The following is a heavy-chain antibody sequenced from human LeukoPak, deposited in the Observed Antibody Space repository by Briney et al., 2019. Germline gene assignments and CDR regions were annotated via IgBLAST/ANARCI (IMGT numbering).Heavy chain of an antibody. CDR1: GFTFSNYD. V-gene: IGHV3-13*01. D-gene: IGHD2-21*02. CDR3: AVVTSSSIS. J-gene: IGHJ5*02. CDR2: IGSAGDI. Sequence: RSGGFLRLSCAASGFTFSNYDMHWVRQATGKGLEWVSAIGSAGDIYYLGSVKGRFTISRENAKNSLYLQMNSLRPGDTALYYCAVVTSSSISWGQGTQVTVSS.